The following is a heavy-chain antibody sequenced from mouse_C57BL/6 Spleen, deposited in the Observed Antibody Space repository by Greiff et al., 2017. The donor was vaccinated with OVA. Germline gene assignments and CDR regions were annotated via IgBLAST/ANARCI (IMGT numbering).Heavy chain of an antibody. Sequence: VQLKESGPVLVKPGASVKMSCKASGYTFTDYYMNWVKQSHGKSLEWIGVINPYNGGTSYNQKFKGKATLTVDKSSSTAYMELNSLTSEDSAVYYCARDYEGAMDYWGQGTSVTVSS. CDR2: INPYNGGT. CDR1: GYTFTDYY. CDR3: ARDYEGAMDY. D-gene: IGHD1-1*01. V-gene: IGHV1-19*01. J-gene: IGHJ4*01.